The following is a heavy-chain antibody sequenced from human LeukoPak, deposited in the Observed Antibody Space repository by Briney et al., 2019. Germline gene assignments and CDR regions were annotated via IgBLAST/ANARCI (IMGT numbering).Heavy chain of an antibody. Sequence: GGSLRLSCAASGFTFSSYSMNWVRQAPGKGLESVSSISSSSSYIYYADSVKGRFTISRDNAKNSLYLQMNSLRAEDTAVYYCARDRTGYSKRDDAFDIWGQGTMVTVSS. CDR3: ARDRTGYSKRDDAFDI. CDR1: GFTFSSYS. V-gene: IGHV3-21*01. D-gene: IGHD6-13*01. J-gene: IGHJ3*02. CDR2: ISSSSSYI.